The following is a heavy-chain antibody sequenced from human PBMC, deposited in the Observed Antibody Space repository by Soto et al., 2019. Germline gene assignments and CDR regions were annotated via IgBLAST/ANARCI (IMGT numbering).Heavy chain of an antibody. J-gene: IGHJ6*02. D-gene: IGHD5-12*01. CDR1: GFTFSSYG. V-gene: IGHV3-30*18. CDR2: ISYDGSNK. CDR3: AKDHVDIVATISRPPFYYYYGMDV. Sequence: PGGSLRLSCAASGFTFSSYGMRWVRQAPGKGLEWVAVISYDGSNKYYADSVKGRFTISRDNSKNTLYLQMNSLRAEDTAVYYCAKDHVDIVATISRPPFYYYYGMDVWGQGTTVTVSS.